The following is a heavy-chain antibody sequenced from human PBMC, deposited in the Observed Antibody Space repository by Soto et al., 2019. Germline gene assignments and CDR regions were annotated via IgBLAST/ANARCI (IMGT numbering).Heavy chain of an antibody. CDR3: ARGRSVGYYGSGRFYYGMDV. D-gene: IGHD3-10*01. CDR2: INHSGST. Sequence: SETLSLTCAVYGGSFSGYCWSWIRQPPGKGLEWIGEINHSGSTNYNPSLKSRVTISVDTSKNQFSLKLSSVTAADTAVYYCARGRSVGYYGSGRFYYGMDVWGQGTTVTVSS. J-gene: IGHJ6*02. V-gene: IGHV4-34*01. CDR1: GGSFSGYC.